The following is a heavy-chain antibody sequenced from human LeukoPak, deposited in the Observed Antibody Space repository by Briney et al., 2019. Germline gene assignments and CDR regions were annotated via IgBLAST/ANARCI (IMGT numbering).Heavy chain of an antibody. CDR1: GFTFSSYA. V-gene: IGHV3-23*01. CDR2: ISGSGGST. Sequence: GGSLRLSCAASGFTFSSYAMSWVRQAPGKGLEWVSAISGSGGSTYYADSVKGRFTISRDNSKNTLYLQMNSLGAEDTAVYHCAKDSVAGMCFDYWGQGTLVTVSS. CDR3: AKDSVAGMCFDY. J-gene: IGHJ4*02. D-gene: IGHD6-19*01.